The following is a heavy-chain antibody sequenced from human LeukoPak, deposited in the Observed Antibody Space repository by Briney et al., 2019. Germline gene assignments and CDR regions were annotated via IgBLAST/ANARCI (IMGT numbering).Heavy chain of an antibody. CDR2: IYYSGST. CDR1: GGSISSYY. CDR3: ARTWDSYSGRDV. J-gene: IGHJ6*02. Sequence: SETLSLTCTVSGGSISSYYWSWIRQPPGKGLEWIGYIYYSGSTNYNPSLKSRVTISVDTSKNQFSLKLSSVTAADTAVYYCARTWDSYSGRDVWGQGTTVTVPS. D-gene: IGHD7-27*01. V-gene: IGHV4-59*01.